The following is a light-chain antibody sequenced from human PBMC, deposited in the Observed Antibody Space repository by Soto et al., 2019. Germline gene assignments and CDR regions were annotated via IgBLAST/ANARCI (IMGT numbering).Light chain of an antibody. J-gene: IGKJ2*01. CDR2: GAS. V-gene: IGKV3-15*01. Sequence: EVVMTQSPAALSVSPGERATLSCRASQSVNNNLAWYHQKPGQAPRLLIYGASTRATGAPARFSRSGSGTEFTLNISSLQSEDFAVYYCQQYTYLPLYTFGQGTKVEIK. CDR1: QSVNNN. CDR3: QQYTYLPLYT.